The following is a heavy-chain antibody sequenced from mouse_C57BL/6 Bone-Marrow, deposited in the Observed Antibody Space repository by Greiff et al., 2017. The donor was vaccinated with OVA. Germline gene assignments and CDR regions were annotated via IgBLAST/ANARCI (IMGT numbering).Heavy chain of an antibody. Sequence: EVKLVESGAELVRPGASVKLSCTASGFNIKDDYMHWVKQRPEQGLEWIGWIDPENGDTEYASKFQGKATITADTSSNTAYLQLSSLTSEDTAVYYCTTGGVVTYWYFDVWGTGTTVTVSS. CDR1: GFNIKDDY. CDR3: TTGGVVTYWYFDV. D-gene: IGHD2-2*01. CDR2: IDPENGDT. V-gene: IGHV14-4*01. J-gene: IGHJ1*03.